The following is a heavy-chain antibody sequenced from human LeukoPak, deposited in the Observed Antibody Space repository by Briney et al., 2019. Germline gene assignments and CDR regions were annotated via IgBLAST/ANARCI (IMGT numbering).Heavy chain of an antibody. D-gene: IGHD3-3*02. Sequence: PSETLSLTCTVSGDSISDDYYTWMRQPAGKGLEWIGRIHSGGTTNYNPSLMSRVTLSIDKSKKHISLRLTSVTAADTALYYCARDNGSGYTKGYEHYYYYLDVWGKGTTVTVSS. CDR3: ARDNGSGYTKGYEHYYYYLDV. J-gene: IGHJ6*03. V-gene: IGHV4-4*07. CDR1: GDSISDDY. CDR2: IHSGGTT.